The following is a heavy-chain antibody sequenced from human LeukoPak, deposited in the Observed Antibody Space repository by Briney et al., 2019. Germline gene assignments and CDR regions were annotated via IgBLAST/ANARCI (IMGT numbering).Heavy chain of an antibody. CDR2: IKQDGSEK. J-gene: IGHJ6*02. CDR3: ARDRSEYYYYAMDV. CDR1: EFTFSSYW. Sequence: GGSLRLSCTASEFTFSSYWMSWVRQAPGKGLEWVANIKQDGSEKDYVDSVKGRFTISRDNSKNTLYLQMNSLRAEDTAVYYCARDRSEYYYYAMDVWGQGTTVTVSS. D-gene: IGHD2/OR15-2a*01. V-gene: IGHV3-7*01.